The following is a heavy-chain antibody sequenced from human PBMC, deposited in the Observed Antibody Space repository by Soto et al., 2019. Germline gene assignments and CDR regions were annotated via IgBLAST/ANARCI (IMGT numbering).Heavy chain of an antibody. CDR3: TSARSSVEPGGFVEN. CDR1: KFFISSSW. V-gene: IGHV3-7*03. D-gene: IGHD2-15*01. Sequence: EVQLEESGGGLVQPGGSLRLSCTASKFFISSSWMSWDRQAPGKGLEWVANIKEDGGLRRYVDSVKGRFTISRDNGKNSVYLQMNSLRADDTAVYYCTSARSSVEPGGFVENWGQGTLVTVSS. J-gene: IGHJ4*02. CDR2: IKEDGGLR.